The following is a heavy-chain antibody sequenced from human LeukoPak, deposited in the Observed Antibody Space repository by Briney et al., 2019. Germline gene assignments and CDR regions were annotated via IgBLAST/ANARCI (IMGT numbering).Heavy chain of an antibody. CDR1: GYTFTGYY. J-gene: IGHJ6*03. CDR3: ARDGTMGYCSSTSCYYYYYMDV. V-gene: IGHV1-2*02. Sequence: GASVKVSCKASGYTFTGYYMHWVRQAPGQGLEWMGWINPNSGGTNYAQKFQGRVTMTRDTSISTAYMELSRLRSDDTAVYYCARDGTMGYCSSTSCYYYYYMDVWGKGTTVTVSS. D-gene: IGHD2-2*01. CDR2: INPNSGGT.